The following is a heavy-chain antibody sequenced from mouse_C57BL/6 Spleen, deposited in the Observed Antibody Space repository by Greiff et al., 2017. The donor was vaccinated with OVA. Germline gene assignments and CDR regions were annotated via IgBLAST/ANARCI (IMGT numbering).Heavy chain of an antibody. J-gene: IGHJ4*01. D-gene: IGHD1-1*01. CDR2: ISSGSSTI. CDR1: GFTFSDYG. V-gene: IGHV5-17*01. CDR3: ARGDYYGSSLLDY. Sequence: EVQLVESGGGLVKPGGSLKLSCAASGFTFSDYGMHWVRQAPEKGLEWVAYISSGSSTIYYADTVKGRFTISRDNAKNTLFLQMTSLRSEDTAMYYCARGDYYGSSLLDYWGQGTSVTVSS.